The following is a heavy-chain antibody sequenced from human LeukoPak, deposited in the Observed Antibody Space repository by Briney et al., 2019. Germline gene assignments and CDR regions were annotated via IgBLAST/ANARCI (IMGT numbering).Heavy chain of an antibody. CDR1: GFTVSSNY. CDR3: ARFIYGDYIDY. V-gene: IGHV3-53*01. Sequence: GGSLRLSCAASGFTVSSNYMTWVRQAPGKGLEWVSVIYSGGNTYYADSVKGRFTISRDNSKNTLYLQMNSLRAEDTAVYYCARFIYGDYIDYWGQGTLVTVSS. J-gene: IGHJ4*02. D-gene: IGHD4-17*01. CDR2: IYSGGNT.